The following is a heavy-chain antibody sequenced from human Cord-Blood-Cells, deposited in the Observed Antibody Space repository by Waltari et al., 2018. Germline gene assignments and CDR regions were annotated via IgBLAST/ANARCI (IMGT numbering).Heavy chain of an antibody. CDR1: GYTFTSYA. Sequence: QVQLVQSGAEVKKPGASVKVSCKASGYTFTSYAMNWVRQAPGQRLEWMGWINAGNGNTKYSQKCQGRVTSTRDTSASTAYMELSSLRSEDTAVYYCASLYYDFWSGYYDAFDIWGQGTMVTVSS. CDR2: INAGNGNT. J-gene: IGHJ3*02. D-gene: IGHD3-3*01. V-gene: IGHV1-3*01. CDR3: ASLYYDFWSGYYDAFDI.